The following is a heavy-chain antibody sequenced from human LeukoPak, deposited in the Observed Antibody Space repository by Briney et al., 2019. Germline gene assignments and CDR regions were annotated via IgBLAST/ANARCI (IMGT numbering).Heavy chain of an antibody. CDR1: GFTFSSYA. D-gene: IGHD6-13*01. V-gene: IGHV3-30-3*01. CDR3: AKVGIAAAFSYYFDY. J-gene: IGHJ4*02. Sequence: PGGSLRLSCAASGFTFSSYAMHWVRQAPGKGLEWVAVISYDGSNKYYADSVKGRFTISRDNSKNTLYLQMNSLRAEDTAVYYCAKVGIAAAFSYYFDYWGQGTLVTVSS. CDR2: ISYDGSNK.